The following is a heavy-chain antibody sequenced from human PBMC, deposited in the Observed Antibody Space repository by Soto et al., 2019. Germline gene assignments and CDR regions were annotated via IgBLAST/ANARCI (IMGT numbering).Heavy chain of an antibody. CDR1: GGSIRSYY. CDR2: IYYSGST. Sequence: QVQLQESGPGLVKPSETLSLTCTVSGGSIRSYYWSWIRQPPGKGLEWIGYIYYSGSTNYNPSLKSAVTISVDTSKSQFSLKLSSVTAADTAMYYCAREAGVQYPFDPWGQGTLVTVSS. J-gene: IGHJ5*02. CDR3: AREAGVQYPFDP. D-gene: IGHD1-1*01. V-gene: IGHV4-59*01.